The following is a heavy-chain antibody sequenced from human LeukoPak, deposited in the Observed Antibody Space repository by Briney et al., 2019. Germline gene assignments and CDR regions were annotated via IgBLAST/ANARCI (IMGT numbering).Heavy chain of an antibody. D-gene: IGHD6-19*01. CDR3: ARQYSSGWGIFDY. CDR2: INHSGST. V-gene: IGHV4-34*01. J-gene: IGHJ4*02. Sequence: SETLSLTCAVYGGSFSGYYWSWIRQPPGKGLEWIGEINHSGSTNYNPSLKSRVTISVDTSKNQFSLKLSSVTAADTAVYYCARQYSSGWGIFDYWGQGTLVTVSS. CDR1: GGSFSGYY.